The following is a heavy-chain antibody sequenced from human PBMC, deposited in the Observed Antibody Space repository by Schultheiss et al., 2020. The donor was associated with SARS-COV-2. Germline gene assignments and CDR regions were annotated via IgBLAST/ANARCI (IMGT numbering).Heavy chain of an antibody. J-gene: IGHJ6*02. CDR3: ARERKPGLITIFGLEGYYGMDV. CDR1: GFTFSDYY. D-gene: IGHD3/OR15-3a*01. Sequence: GGSLRLSCAASGFTFSDYYMSWIRQAPGKGLEWVSYISSSSSYIYYADSVKGRFTLSRDNAKKSLYLQLSSLRPEDTAVYYCARERKPGLITIFGLEGYYGMDVWGQGTTVTVSS. V-gene: IGHV3-11*06. CDR2: ISSSSSYI.